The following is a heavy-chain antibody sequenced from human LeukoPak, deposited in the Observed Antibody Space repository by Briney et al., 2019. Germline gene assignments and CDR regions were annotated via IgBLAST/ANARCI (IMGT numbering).Heavy chain of an antibody. CDR3: ARTMVDTPVGAAAFDI. CDR2: IYSDGSP. CDR1: GFTVSSNY. J-gene: IGHJ3*02. Sequence: PGGSLRLSCAASGFTVSSNYMSWVRQAPGKGLEWVSIIYSDGSPYYADSVRGRFTISRDNSENTLFLQMNSLRAEDTAVYYCARTMVDTPVGAAAFDIWGQGTVVTVSS. V-gene: IGHV3-53*01. D-gene: IGHD5-18*01.